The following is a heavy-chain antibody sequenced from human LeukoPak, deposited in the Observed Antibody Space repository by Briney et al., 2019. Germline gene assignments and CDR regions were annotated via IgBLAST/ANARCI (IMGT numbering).Heavy chain of an antibody. Sequence: PGGSLRLSCAASGFTFDDYAMHWVRQAPGKGLEWVSLISWDGGSTYYADSVKGRFTISRDNSKNFLYLQMNSLRAEDTALYYCAKDRYYGSGSPDFDYWGQGTLVTVSS. J-gene: IGHJ4*02. CDR1: GFTFDDYA. D-gene: IGHD3-10*01. CDR2: ISWDGGST. V-gene: IGHV3-43D*03. CDR3: AKDRYYGSGSPDFDY.